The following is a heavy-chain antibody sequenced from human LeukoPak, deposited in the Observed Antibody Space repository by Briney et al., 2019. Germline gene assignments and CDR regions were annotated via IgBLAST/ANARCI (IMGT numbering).Heavy chain of an antibody. J-gene: IGHJ3*02. CDR1: GYTFTGYY. D-gene: IGHD3-10*01. Sequence: VASVKVSCKASGYTFTGYYMHWVRQAPGQGLEWMGWINPNSGGTNYAQKFQGRVTMTRDTSISAAYMELSRLRSDDTAVYYCARPAYVKYGSGAHDAFDIWGQGTMVTVSS. CDR2: INPNSGGT. CDR3: ARPAYVKYGSGAHDAFDI. V-gene: IGHV1-2*02.